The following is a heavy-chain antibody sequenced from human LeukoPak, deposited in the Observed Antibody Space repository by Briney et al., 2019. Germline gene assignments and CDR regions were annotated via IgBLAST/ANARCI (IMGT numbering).Heavy chain of an antibody. Sequence: GESLKISWKGSGYSFTSYWIGWVRQMPGKGLEWVGIIYPGDSDTRYSPSLQGQVTISADKFISTAYLQGGRLEGSDTALYFRARLETAMPPDYWGQGTLVTVSS. CDR1: GYSFTSYW. CDR2: IYPGDSDT. J-gene: IGHJ4*02. V-gene: IGHV5-51*01. CDR3: ARLETAMPPDY. D-gene: IGHD5-18*01.